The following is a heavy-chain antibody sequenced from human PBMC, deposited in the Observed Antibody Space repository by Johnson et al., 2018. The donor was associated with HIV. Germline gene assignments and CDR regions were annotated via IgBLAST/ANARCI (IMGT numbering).Heavy chain of an antibody. Sequence: QEQLVESGGGVVQPGRSLRLSCAASGFTFSSYGMHWVRQAPGKGLEWVAVIWYDGSNKYYADSVKGRFTISRDNSKNTLYLQMNSLRDEDTAVYYCATGVVVTAMNDAFDIWGQGTMVTVSS. CDR1: GFTFSSYG. J-gene: IGHJ3*02. CDR3: ATGVVVTAMNDAFDI. V-gene: IGHV3-33*01. D-gene: IGHD2-21*02. CDR2: IWYDGSNK.